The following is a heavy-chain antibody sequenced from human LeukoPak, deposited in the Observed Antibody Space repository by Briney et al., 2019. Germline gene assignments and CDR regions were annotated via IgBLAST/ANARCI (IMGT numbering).Heavy chain of an antibody. J-gene: IGHJ3*02. CDR1: GFTFSSYS. V-gene: IGHV3-21*01. Sequence: GGSLRLSCAASGFTFSSYSMNWVRQAPGKGLEWVSSISSSSSYIYYADSVKGRFTMSRDNAKKSLYLQMNSLRAEDTAVYYCARARFDTSGYYYRGFDIWGQGTMVTVSS. D-gene: IGHD3-22*01. CDR2: ISSSSSYI. CDR3: ARARFDTSGYYYRGFDI.